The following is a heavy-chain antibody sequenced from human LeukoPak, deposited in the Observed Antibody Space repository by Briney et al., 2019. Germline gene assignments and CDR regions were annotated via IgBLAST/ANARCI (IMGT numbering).Heavy chain of an antibody. Sequence: PSETLSLTCTVSGGSISSSIHYWGWIRHPPGKGLEWIGSIYYSGSTYYNPSLKSRVTISADTSKNQFSLRLSSVTAADTAVYFCGSAYAIQGFDYWGQGTLVTVSS. J-gene: IGHJ4*02. CDR3: GSAYAIQGFDY. V-gene: IGHV4-39*01. CDR2: IYYSGST. CDR1: GGSISSSIHY. D-gene: IGHD2-8*01.